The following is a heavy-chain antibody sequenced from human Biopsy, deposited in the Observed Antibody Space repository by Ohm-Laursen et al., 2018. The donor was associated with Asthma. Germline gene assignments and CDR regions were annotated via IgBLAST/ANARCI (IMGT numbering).Heavy chain of an antibody. CDR2: ISSSSSTI. CDR3: ARTFHFWSPYHAEHYQL. D-gene: IGHD3-3*01. V-gene: IGHV3-48*02. J-gene: IGHJ1*01. Sequence: SLRLSCAASGFTFSSYSMNWVRQTPGKGLEWVSYISSSSSTIYYADSVKGRFTISRDNAKNSLYLQMNSLRDEDTAVYYCARTFHFWSPYHAEHYQLWGQGTLVTVPS. CDR1: GFTFSSYS.